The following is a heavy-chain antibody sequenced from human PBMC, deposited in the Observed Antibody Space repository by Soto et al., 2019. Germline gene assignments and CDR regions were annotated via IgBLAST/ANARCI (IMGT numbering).Heavy chain of an antibody. V-gene: IGHV3-48*03. D-gene: IGHD2-2*01. CDR2: INSGSTT. Sequence: PGESLKISCKTSGYSFISYWVAWVRQAPGKGLEWVSCINSGSTTYYADSVRGRFTISRDNAKNSLYLQMNSLRVEDTAVYYCARDNGACSTTTCYRYFDPWGQGTQVTVSS. CDR3: ARDNGACSTTTCYRYFDP. J-gene: IGHJ5*02. CDR1: GYSFISYW.